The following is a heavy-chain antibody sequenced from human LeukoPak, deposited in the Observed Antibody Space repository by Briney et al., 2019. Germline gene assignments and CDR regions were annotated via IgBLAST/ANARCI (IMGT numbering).Heavy chain of an antibody. D-gene: IGHD1-1*01. V-gene: IGHV3-53*01. CDR3: ARGHNWNDRGAFDI. CDR2: IYSGGST. J-gene: IGHJ3*02. Sequence: GGYLRGYCAAAGFTVSSNYMSWFRQAPGQGLEWVSSIYSGGSTYYADSVKGRFTISRESSKNTLYLQMSSLRAEDTAVYYCARGHNWNDRGAFDIWGQGTMVTVSS. CDR1: GFTVSSNY.